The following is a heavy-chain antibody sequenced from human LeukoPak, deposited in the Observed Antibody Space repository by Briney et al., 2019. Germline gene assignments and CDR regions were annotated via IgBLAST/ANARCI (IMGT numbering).Heavy chain of an antibody. V-gene: IGHV1-18*01. D-gene: IGHD3-10*01. CDR2: ISAYNGNT. CDR1: GYTFTSYG. J-gene: IGHJ6*02. CDR3: ARVLLWFGELFSGMDV. Sequence: ASVKVSCKASGYTFTSYGISWVRQAPGQGLEWMGWISAYNGNTNYAQKLQGRVTMTTDTSTSTAYMELRSLRSDDTAVYYCARVLLWFGELFSGMDVWGQGTTVTVSS.